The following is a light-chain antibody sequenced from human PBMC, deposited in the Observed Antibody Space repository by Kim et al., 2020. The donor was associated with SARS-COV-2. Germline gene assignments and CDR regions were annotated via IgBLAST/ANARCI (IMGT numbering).Light chain of an antibody. V-gene: IGKV3-15*01. CDR2: DAS. Sequence: IVMTQSPGTLSVSPGERVTLSCRASQSVTTNLAWYQQKPGQTPSLVIYDASTRATDIPGRFSGSGSGAEFTLTISSLQSEDFALYYCQQYHKWPLTCGGGTKVDIK. CDR1: QSVTTN. J-gene: IGKJ4*01. CDR3: QQYHKWPLT.